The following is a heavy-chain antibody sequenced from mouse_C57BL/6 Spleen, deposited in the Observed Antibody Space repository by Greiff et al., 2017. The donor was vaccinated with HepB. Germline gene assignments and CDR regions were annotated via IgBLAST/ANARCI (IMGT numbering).Heavy chain of an antibody. Sequence: VQLQQSGPELVKPGASVKISCKASGYAFSSSWMNWVKQRPGKGLEWIGRIYPGDGDTNYNGKFKGKATLTADKTSSTAYMQLSSLTSEDSAVYFCAAIRGSSCAAWFAYWGKGTLVTVSA. CDR1: GYAFSSSW. CDR3: AAIRGSSCAAWFAY. J-gene: IGHJ3*01. V-gene: IGHV1-82*01. CDR2: IYPGDGDT. D-gene: IGHD1-1*01.